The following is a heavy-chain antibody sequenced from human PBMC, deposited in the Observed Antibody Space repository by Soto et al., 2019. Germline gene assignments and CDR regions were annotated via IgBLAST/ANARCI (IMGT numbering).Heavy chain of an antibody. J-gene: IGHJ3*02. V-gene: IGHV3-23*01. CDR2: ISGSGGST. CDR1: GFTFSSYA. Sequence: PGGSLRLSCAASGFTFSSYAMNWFRQAPGKGLEWVSAISGSGGSTYYADSVKGRFTISRDSSKNTLYLQMNSLRAEDTAVYYCAKGNSLSPALVLDIWGQGTMVTVSS. D-gene: IGHD1-7*01. CDR3: AKGNSLSPALVLDI.